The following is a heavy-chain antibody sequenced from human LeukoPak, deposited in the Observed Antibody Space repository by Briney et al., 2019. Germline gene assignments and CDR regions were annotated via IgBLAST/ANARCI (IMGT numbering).Heavy chain of an antibody. CDR3: ARAPAGDTAMGTLDY. D-gene: IGHD5-18*01. CDR2: IIPILGIA. CDR1: GGTFSSYA. J-gene: IGHJ4*02. Sequence: SVKVSCKASGGTFSSYAISWVRQAPGQGLEWMGRIIPILGIANYAQKFQGRVTITADKSTSTAYMELSSLRSEDTAVYYCARAPAGDTAMGTLDYWGQGTLVTVSS. V-gene: IGHV1-69*04.